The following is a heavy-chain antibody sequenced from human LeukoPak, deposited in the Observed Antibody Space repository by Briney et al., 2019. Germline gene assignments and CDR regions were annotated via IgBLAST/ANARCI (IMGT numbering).Heavy chain of an antibody. Sequence: PSETLSLTCTVSGYSISSGYYWGWIRQPPGKGLEWIGSIYSSGSTYYNASLQSRVTISIETSKNQISLRLNSVTAADTAMYYCAKSGGYGLIDYWGQGTLVTVSS. CDR1: GYSISSGYY. J-gene: IGHJ4*02. CDR3: AKSGGYGLIDY. D-gene: IGHD1-26*01. CDR2: IYSSGST. V-gene: IGHV4-38-2*02.